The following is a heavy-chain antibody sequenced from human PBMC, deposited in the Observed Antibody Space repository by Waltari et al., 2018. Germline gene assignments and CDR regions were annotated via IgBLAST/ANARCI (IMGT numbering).Heavy chain of an antibody. D-gene: IGHD5-18*01. V-gene: IGHV3-9*01. CDR1: GFTFDDYA. J-gene: IGHJ4*02. CDR2: ISWNSGSI. CDR3: ARQAWIQLGRPLVDY. Sequence: EVQLVESGGGLVQPGRSLRLSCAASGFTFDDYAMHWVRQAPGKGLEWVSGISWNSGSIGYADSVKCRFTISRDNAKNSLYLQMNSLRAEDTALYYCARQAWIQLGRPLVDYWGQGTLVTVSS.